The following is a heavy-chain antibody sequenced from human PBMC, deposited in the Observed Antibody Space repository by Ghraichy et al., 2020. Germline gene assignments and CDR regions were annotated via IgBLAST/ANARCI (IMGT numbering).Heavy chain of an antibody. CDR3: ARGDNDILTGYYPLDY. CDR1: GFTFSSYW. D-gene: IGHD3-9*01. V-gene: IGHV3-7*03. J-gene: IGHJ4*02. CDR2: IKQDGSEK. Sequence: GGSLRLSCAASGFTFSSYWMSWVRQAPGKGLEWVANIKQDGSEKYYVDSVKGRFTISRDNAKNSLYLQMNSLRAEDTAVYYCARGDNDILTGYYPLDYWGQGTLVTVSS.